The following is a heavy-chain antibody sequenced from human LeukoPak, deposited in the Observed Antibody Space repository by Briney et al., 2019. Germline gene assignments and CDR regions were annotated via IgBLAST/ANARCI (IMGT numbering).Heavy chain of an antibody. CDR3: ARDVHSDYDYYAMDV. D-gene: IGHD4-11*01. J-gene: IGHJ6*02. V-gene: IGHV3-21*01. CDR1: GFTFSSYS. Sequence: PGGSLRLSCAASGFTFSSYSVNWVRQAPGKGLEWVSSISTTSTYIYYADSVKSHFTISRDNAKSSLYLQMNSLRAEDTAVYYCARDVHSDYDYYAMDVWGQGTTVTVSS. CDR2: ISTTSTYI.